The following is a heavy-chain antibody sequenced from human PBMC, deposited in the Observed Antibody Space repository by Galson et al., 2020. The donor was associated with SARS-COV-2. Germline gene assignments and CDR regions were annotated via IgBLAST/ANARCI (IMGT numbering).Heavy chain of an antibody. CDR3: ARGTSMIGTNDAFDI. J-gene: IGHJ3*02. D-gene: IGHD3-22*01. V-gene: IGHV3-13*01. CDR1: GFTFSSYD. Sequence: GGSLRLSCAASGFTFSSYDMHWVRQATGKGLEWVSAIGTAGDTYYPGSVKGRFTISRENAKNSLYLQMNSLRAGDTAVYYCARGTSMIGTNDAFDIWGQGTMVTVSS. CDR2: IGTAGDT.